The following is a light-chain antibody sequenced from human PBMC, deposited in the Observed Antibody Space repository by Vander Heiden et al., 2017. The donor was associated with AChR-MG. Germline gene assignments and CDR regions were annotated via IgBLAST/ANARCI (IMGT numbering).Light chain of an antibody. Sequence: SNELTQPPSVSVSPGQTATITCSGDPFAVQSAYWYQPRPGQAPLLIIFKDSERPSGIPERFSGSTSGTTVTLTITGVQTEDEADYYCQSADSSGTSWVVGGGTKLTVL. V-gene: IGLV3-25*03. CDR2: KDS. CDR1: PFAVQS. CDR3: QSADSSGTSWV. J-gene: IGLJ3*02.